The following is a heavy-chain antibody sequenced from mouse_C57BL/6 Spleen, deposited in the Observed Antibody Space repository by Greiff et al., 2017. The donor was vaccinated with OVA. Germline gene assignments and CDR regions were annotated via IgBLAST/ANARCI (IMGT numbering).Heavy chain of an antibody. D-gene: IGHD4-1*01. V-gene: IGHV1-62-3*01. CDR2: IDPNSGGT. Sequence: VQLQQSGAELVKPGASVKLSCKASGYTFTSYWMHWVKQRPGRGLEWIGRIDPNSGGTKYNEKFKGKATLTADTSSSTAYMQLSSLTSEDSAVYYCASGDTGTLYAMDYWGQGTSVTVSS. J-gene: IGHJ4*01. CDR3: ASGDTGTLYAMDY. CDR1: GYTFTSYW.